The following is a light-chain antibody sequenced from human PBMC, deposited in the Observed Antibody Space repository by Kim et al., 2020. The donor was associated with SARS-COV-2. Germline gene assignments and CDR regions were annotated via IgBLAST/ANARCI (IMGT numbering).Light chain of an antibody. CDR3: TSYGGSNNYVV. Sequence: QPLTISWAGTRSDVVGSNYVSWYRQHPGKAPNLMIYDVSKRPSGVPDRFSGSKSGNTASLTVSGLQTEDEADYYCTSYGGSNNYVVFGGGTQLTVL. CDR2: DVS. CDR1: RSDVVGSNY. J-gene: IGLJ2*01. V-gene: IGLV2-8*01.